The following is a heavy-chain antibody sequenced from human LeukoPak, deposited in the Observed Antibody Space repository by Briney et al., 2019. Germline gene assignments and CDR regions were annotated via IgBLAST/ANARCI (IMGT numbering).Heavy chain of an antibody. CDR3: ARHGGEMDYAAFDL. Sequence: PSETLSLTCTVSGGSISSYYWSWIRQPPGKGLEWIGYIYYSGSTNYNPSLKSRVTISVDTSKNQFSLKLSSVTAADTAVYYCARHGGEMDYAAFDLWGQGTMVTVSS. CDR2: IYYSGST. J-gene: IGHJ3*01. D-gene: IGHD5-24*01. CDR1: GGSISSYY. V-gene: IGHV4-59*08.